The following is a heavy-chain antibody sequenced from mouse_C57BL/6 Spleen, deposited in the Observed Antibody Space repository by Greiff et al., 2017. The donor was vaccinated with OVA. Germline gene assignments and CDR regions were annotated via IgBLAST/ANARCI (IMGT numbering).Heavy chain of an antibody. Sequence: VQGVESGAELVKPGASVKLSCKASGYTFTEYTIHWVKQRSGQGLEWIGWFYPGSGSIKYNEKFKDKATLTADKSSSTVYMELSRLTSEDSAVYFCARHEEGYYYGSSYDYFDYWGQGTTLTVSS. CDR2: FYPGSGSI. J-gene: IGHJ2*01. V-gene: IGHV1-62-2*01. CDR3: ARHEEGYYYGSSYDYFDY. CDR1: GYTFTEYT. D-gene: IGHD1-1*01.